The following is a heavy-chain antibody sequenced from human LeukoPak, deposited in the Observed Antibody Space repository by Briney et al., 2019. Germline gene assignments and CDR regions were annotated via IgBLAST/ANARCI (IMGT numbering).Heavy chain of an antibody. V-gene: IGHV3-74*01. Sequence: GGSLRLSCAASGFTFSSYWMHWVRQAPGKGLVWVSRINSDGSSTSYADSVKGRYTISRDNAKNTLYLQMNSLRAEDTAVYYCARDPSWIRGLMDYWGQGTLVTVSS. J-gene: IGHJ4*02. CDR2: INSDGSST. CDR3: ARDPSWIRGLMDY. CDR1: GFTFSSYW. D-gene: IGHD5-18*01.